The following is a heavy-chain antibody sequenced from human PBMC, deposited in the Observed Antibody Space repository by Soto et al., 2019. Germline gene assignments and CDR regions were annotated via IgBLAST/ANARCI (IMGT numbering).Heavy chain of an antibody. J-gene: IGHJ6*02. V-gene: IGHV1-18*01. D-gene: IGHD2-8*02. Sequence: ASVKVSCKASGYSFTSYGIAWVRQAPGQGPEWMGWISPYTGRTNYAQNVKGRVVMTTDISXNTVYLELRSLTSDDTAMYYCGRCRTDSYAMDVCGQGNTVTVSS. CDR1: GYSFTSYG. CDR2: ISPYTGRT. CDR3: GRCRTDSYAMDV.